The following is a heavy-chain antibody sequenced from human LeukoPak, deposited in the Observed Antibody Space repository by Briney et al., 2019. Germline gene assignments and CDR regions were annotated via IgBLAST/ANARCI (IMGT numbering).Heavy chain of an antibody. D-gene: IGHD4-17*01. CDR3: ARANPDYGDRGHYYYGMDV. V-gene: IGHV3-30*03. J-gene: IGHJ6*02. CDR2: ISYDGSNK. Sequence: PGGSLRLSCAASGFTFSSYSMNWVRQAPGKGLEWVAVISYDGSNKYYADSVKGRFTISRDNSKNTLYLQMNSLRAEDTAVYYCARANPDYGDRGHYYYGMDVWGQGTTVTVSS. CDR1: GFTFSSYS.